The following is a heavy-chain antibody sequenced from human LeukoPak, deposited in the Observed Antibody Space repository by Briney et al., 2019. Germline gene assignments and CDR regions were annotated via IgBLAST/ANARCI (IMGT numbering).Heavy chain of an antibody. J-gene: IGHJ4*02. Sequence: SETLSLTCTVSGYSINSGYFWGWVRQPPGKGPEWIGSIFHTGDVYYNPSLRSRVTVSVDTSRNQVSLKLSSVTAADTAVYYCARAGDYYDSSGLIIDYWGQGTLVTVSS. D-gene: IGHD3-22*01. CDR1: GYSINSGYF. V-gene: IGHV4-38-2*02. CDR2: IFHTGDV. CDR3: ARAGDYYDSSGLIIDY.